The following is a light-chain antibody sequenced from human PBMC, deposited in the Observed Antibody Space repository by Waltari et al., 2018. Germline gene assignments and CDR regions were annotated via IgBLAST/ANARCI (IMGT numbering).Light chain of an antibody. V-gene: IGKV3-11*01. CDR2: DVY. Sequence: EIVLTQSPATLSLSPGERATLSCRASQSVSIYLAWDQQKPGQSPRLLIYDVYKRATGIPARISGSGSGTDFTLTISSLEPEDFAVYYCQQRSTWPPSFGGGTKVEIK. J-gene: IGKJ4*01. CDR3: QQRSTWPPS. CDR1: QSVSIY.